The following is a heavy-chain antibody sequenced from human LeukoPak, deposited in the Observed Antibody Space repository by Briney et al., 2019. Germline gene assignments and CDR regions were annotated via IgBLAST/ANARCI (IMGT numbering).Heavy chain of an antibody. D-gene: IGHD4-17*01. Sequence: GGSLRLSCAASGFTFSSYTMNWVRQAPGKGLEWVSSINIISSYIYYADSVKGRFTISRDNAKNSLYLQMNSLRAEDTAVYYCARDSYGDYDGHNFDYWGQGTLVTVSS. CDR2: INIISSYI. CDR3: ARDSYGDYDGHNFDY. J-gene: IGHJ4*02. V-gene: IGHV3-21*01. CDR1: GFTFSSYT.